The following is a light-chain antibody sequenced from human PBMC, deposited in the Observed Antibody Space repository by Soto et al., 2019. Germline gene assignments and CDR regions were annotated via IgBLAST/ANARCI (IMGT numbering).Light chain of an antibody. CDR3: QQRNNWPPGAA. J-gene: IGKJ4*01. V-gene: IGKV3-11*01. Sequence: EIVLTQSPATLSLSPGDRATLSCRASQSVSSYLAWYQQKPGQAPRLLIYDASNRVTGIPARFSGSGSGTDFTLTISSLEPEDFAFYYCQQRNNWPPGAAFGGGTRVEI. CDR1: QSVSSY. CDR2: DAS.